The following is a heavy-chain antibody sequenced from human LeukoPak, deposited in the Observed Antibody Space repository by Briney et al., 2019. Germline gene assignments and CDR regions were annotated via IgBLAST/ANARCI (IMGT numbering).Heavy chain of an antibody. D-gene: IGHD5-18*01. CDR1: GFTFSSSA. CDR2: ISGSGGST. J-gene: IGHJ4*02. V-gene: IGHV3-23*01. Sequence: GGSLRLSCAASGFTFSSSAMSWVRQAPGKGLEWVSTISGSGGSTYYADSVKGRFTISRDTSKNTLYLQMNSLRAEDTAVYYCAGGYSYGSYYFDYWGQGTLVTVSS. CDR3: AGGYSYGSYYFDY.